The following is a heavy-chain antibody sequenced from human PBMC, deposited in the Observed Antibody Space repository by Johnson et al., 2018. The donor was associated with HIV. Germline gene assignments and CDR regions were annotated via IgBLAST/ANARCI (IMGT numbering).Heavy chain of an antibody. Sequence: VQLVESGGGLVQPGGSLRLSCVASGFSVSSDYMSWVRQAPGKGLEWVSVIYSGGMTYYADSVQGRFTISRDNSKNTLYLQMNSLRAEDTAVYYCAKGYIAAAGDGWDAFDIWGQGTMVTVSS. J-gene: IGHJ3*02. CDR2: IYSGGMT. D-gene: IGHD6-13*01. CDR3: AKGYIAAAGDGWDAFDI. CDR1: GFSVSSDY. V-gene: IGHV3-66*01.